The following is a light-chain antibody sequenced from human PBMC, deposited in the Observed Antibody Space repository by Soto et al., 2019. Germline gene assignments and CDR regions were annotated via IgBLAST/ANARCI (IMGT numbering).Light chain of an antibody. CDR2: DFS. CDR1: ISDVGGNKF. Sequence: QSVLTQPASVSGSPGQSITISCTGTISDVGGNKFVSWYQQYPGKAPQLMICDFSNRPSGVSNRFSGSKSGNTXSLXISGLQAEDEADYYCSSFTGTNYVFGTGTKLTVL. CDR3: SSFTGTNYV. J-gene: IGLJ1*01. V-gene: IGLV2-14*03.